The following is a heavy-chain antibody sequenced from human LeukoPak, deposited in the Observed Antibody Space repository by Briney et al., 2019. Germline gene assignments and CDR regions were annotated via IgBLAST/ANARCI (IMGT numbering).Heavy chain of an antibody. CDR2: IWYDGSKT. CDR1: GFTFTNYG. CDR3: ARDDCSTTPCYAY. D-gene: IGHD2-2*01. Sequence: GGSLRLSCTTSGFTFTNYGINWVRQAPGKGLEWVAAIWYDGSKTSYTDSVKGRFTVSRDISRNTVYLQMNGLKAEDTAVYYCARDDCSTTPCYAYWGQGTLVTVSS. V-gene: IGHV3-33*01. J-gene: IGHJ4*02.